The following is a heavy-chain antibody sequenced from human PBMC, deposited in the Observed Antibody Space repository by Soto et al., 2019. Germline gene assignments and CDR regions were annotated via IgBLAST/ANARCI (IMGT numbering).Heavy chain of an antibody. CDR3: AKGAEGYVVSSLDS. Sequence: LRLSCAASGFRFSDFAMTWVRQAPGRGLEWVSAITGTASSTYYADSVKGRFTISRDNSKNTLYLQINSLRAEDTAIYYCAKGAEGYVVSSLDSWGQGTLVTVSS. V-gene: IGHV3-23*01. D-gene: IGHD5-12*01. CDR2: ITGTASST. CDR1: GFRFSDFA. J-gene: IGHJ4*02.